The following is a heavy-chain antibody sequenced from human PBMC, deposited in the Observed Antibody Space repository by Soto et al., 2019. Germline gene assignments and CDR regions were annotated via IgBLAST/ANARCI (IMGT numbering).Heavy chain of an antibody. CDR3: ARDKVGGNYYGMDV. CDR2: ISGYNDNT. V-gene: IGHV1-18*01. D-gene: IGHD1-26*01. J-gene: IGHJ6*02. Sequence: ASVKVSCKACGDSFSNYGISWVRQAPGQGLEWMGWISGYNDNTNYAQKLQGRVTMTTDTSTSTAYMELRSLRSDDTAVYYCARDKVGGNYYGMDVWGQGTTVTVSS. CDR1: GDSFSNYG.